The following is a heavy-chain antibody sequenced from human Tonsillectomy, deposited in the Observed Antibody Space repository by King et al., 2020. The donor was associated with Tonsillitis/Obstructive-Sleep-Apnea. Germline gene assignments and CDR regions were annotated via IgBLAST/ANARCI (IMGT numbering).Heavy chain of an antibody. Sequence: QLVQAGAEVKKPGASVKVSCEASGYTFDNYGISWVRQAPGQGLEWMGGISSYSGNTKYAQNLQGRVPMTTDTSTSTAYMELGSLRSEDTAVYYCARDRSIIQVPDASDIWGQGTKVTVSS. CDR1: GYTFDNYG. V-gene: IGHV1-18*01. D-gene: IGHD3-3*01. CDR3: ARDRSIIQVPDASDI. CDR2: ISSYSGNT. J-gene: IGHJ3*02.